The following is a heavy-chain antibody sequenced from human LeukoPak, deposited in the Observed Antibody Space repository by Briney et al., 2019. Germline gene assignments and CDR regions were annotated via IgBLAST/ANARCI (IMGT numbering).Heavy chain of an antibody. J-gene: IGHJ4*02. D-gene: IGHD1-7*01. V-gene: IGHV1-18*01. CDR2: ISAYNGNT. CDR3: ARGAGVTGTNWVRLDHFDF. CDR1: GHTFTSYG. Sequence: ASVKVSCKASGHTFTSYGISWVRQAPGQGLEWMGWISAYNGNTNYAQKLQGRVTMTTDTSTSTAYMELRSLRSDDTAVYYCARGAGVTGTNWVRLDHFDFWGQGTLITVSS.